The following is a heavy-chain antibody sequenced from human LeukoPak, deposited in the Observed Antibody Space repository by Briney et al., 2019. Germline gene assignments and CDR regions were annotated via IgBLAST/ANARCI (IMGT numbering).Heavy chain of an antibody. CDR2: INTSGST. CDR1: GGSISSGSYY. J-gene: IGHJ6*02. D-gene: IGHD4-11*01. CDR3: ASIQSYYFGLDV. Sequence: SETLSLTCTVSGGSISSGSYYWSWIRQPAGKGLEWIGRINTSGSTNYNPSLKSRVTISVDTSKNQFSLKLSSVTAADTADYYCASIQSYYFGLDVWGQGTTVTVSS. V-gene: IGHV4-61*02.